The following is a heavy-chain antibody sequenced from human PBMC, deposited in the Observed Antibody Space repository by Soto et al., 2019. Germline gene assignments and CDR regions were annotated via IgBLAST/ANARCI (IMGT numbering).Heavy chain of an antibody. Sequence: EVQLVESGGGLVQPGESLRLSCAASGFTFSSYWMHWVRQAPGKGLVWVAHIDTDGSSTSYADSVKGRFTISRDNAKNTLYLQMNIVRAEDMAVYYCVRDDFCVGMDYWGLGTLVTVSS. J-gene: IGHJ4*02. D-gene: IGHD3-3*01. CDR1: GFTFSSYW. CDR3: VRDDFCVGMDY. V-gene: IGHV3-74*01. CDR2: IDTDGSST.